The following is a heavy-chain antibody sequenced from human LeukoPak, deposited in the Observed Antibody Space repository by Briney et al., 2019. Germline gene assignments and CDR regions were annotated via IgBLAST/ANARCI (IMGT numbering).Heavy chain of an antibody. J-gene: IGHJ3*02. V-gene: IGHV4-39*07. D-gene: IGHD3-3*01. CDR3: AREADFWSGATDAFDI. CDR2: IYYSGST. CDR1: GGSISSSSYY. Sequence: SETLSLTCTVSGGSISSSSYYWGWIRQPPGKGLEWIGRIYYSGSTYYNPFLKSRVTISVDTSKNQFSLKLSSVTAADTAVYYCAREADFWSGATDAFDIWGQGTMVTVSS.